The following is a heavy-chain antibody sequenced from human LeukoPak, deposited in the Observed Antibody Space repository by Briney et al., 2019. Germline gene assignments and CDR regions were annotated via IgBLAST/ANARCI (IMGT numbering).Heavy chain of an antibody. Sequence: PGGSLRLSCPASGFTVSSNYMNWVRQAPGKGLEWVSVLYSAGNTYYADSVKGRFTISRDTSKNTLFLQMDSLRPEDTAVYYCARAREYIVLDFWGQGTLVTVSS. J-gene: IGHJ4*02. V-gene: IGHV3-66*02. D-gene: IGHD5-12*01. CDR2: LYSAGNT. CDR1: GFTVSSNY. CDR3: ARAREYIVLDF.